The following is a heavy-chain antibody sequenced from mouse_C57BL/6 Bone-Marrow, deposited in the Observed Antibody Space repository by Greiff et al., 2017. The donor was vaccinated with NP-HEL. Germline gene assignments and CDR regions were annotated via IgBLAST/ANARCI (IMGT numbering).Heavy chain of an antibody. V-gene: IGHV1-69*01. CDR2: IDPSDSYT. CDR3: ARLIYDGYPYYFDY. Sequence: VQLQQPGAELVMPGASVKLSCKASGYTFTSYWMHWVKQRPGQGLEWIGEIDPSDSYTNYNQKFKGKSTLTLDKSSSTAYMQLSSLTSEDSAVYYCARLIYDGYPYYFDYWGQGTTLTVSS. J-gene: IGHJ2*01. D-gene: IGHD2-3*01. CDR1: GYTFTSYW.